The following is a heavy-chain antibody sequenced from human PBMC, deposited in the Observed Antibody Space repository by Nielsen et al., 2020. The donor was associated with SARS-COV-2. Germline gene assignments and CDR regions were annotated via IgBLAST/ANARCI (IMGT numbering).Heavy chain of an antibody. CDR3: ARDLNDYGDYAAASGMDV. CDR1: GYTFTGYY. Sequence: ASVKVSCKASGYTFTGYYMHWVRQAPGQGLEWMGWINPNSGGTNYAQKFQGRVTMTRDTSISTAYMELSRLRSDDTAVYYCARDLNDYGDYAAASGMDVWGQGTTVTVSS. D-gene: IGHD4-17*01. CDR2: INPNSGGT. V-gene: IGHV1-2*02. J-gene: IGHJ6*02.